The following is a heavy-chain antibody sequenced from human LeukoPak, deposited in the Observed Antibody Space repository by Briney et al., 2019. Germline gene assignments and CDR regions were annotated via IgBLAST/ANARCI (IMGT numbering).Heavy chain of an antibody. J-gene: IGHJ6*03. Sequence: SETLSLTCAVYGGSFSGYYWSWIRQPPGKGLEWIGEINHSGSTNYNPSLKSRVTISVDTSKNQFSLKLSSVTAADTAVYYCARVLTPLYYYYYYMDVWAKGPRSPSP. V-gene: IGHV4-34*01. CDR1: GGSFSGYY. CDR2: INHSGST. D-gene: IGHD1-14*01. CDR3: ARVLTPLYYYYYYMDV.